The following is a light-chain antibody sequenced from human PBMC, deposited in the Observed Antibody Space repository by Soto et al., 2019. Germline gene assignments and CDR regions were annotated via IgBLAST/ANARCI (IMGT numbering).Light chain of an antibody. CDR1: TGAVTIGHY. Sequence: VVTQEPSLTVSPGGTVSLTCGSNTGAVTIGHYPYWFQQKPGQAPRTLVYDTNNRHSWTPARFSGSLLGGKAALTLSGAQPEDEADYYCLISSGGARVFGGGTKVTVL. J-gene: IGLJ3*02. V-gene: IGLV7-46*01. CDR2: DTN. CDR3: LISSGGARV.